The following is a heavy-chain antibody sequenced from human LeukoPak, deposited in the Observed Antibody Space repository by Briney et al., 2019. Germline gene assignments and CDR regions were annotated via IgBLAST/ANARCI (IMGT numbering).Heavy chain of an antibody. CDR3: ARGPTGTIGAFDI. V-gene: IGHV4-61*02. J-gene: IGHJ3*02. CDR2: IYTSGST. D-gene: IGHD1-7*01. Sequence: SETLSLTCTVSGGSISSGSYYWSWIRQPAGKGLEWIGRIYTSGSTNYNPSLKSRVTISVDTSKNQFSLKLSSVTAADTAVYYCARGPTGTIGAFDIWGQGTMVTVSS. CDR1: GGSISSGSYY.